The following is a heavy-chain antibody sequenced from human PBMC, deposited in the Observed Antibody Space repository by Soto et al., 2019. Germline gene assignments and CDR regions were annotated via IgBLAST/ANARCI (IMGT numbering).Heavy chain of an antibody. CDR1: GYTFTSYT. CDR2: IIPILGIA. D-gene: IGHD3-10*01. J-gene: IGHJ4*02. Sequence: SVKVSCKASGYTFTSYTISWVRQAPGQGLEWMGRIIPILGIANYAQKFQGRVTITADKSTSTAYMELSSLRSEDTAVYYCARAYYGSGVAVIDYWGQGTLVTVSS. V-gene: IGHV1-69*02. CDR3: ARAYYGSGVAVIDY.